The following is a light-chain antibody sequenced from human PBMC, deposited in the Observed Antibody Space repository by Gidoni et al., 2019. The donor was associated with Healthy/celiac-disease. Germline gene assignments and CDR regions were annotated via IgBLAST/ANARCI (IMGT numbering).Light chain of an antibody. Sequence: DIQMTQSPSSLSASVGDRVTITCRASQSISSYLNWYQQKPGKAPKLLIYAASSLQSGVPSRFSGSGSGTDFTLTISSRQHEDFATYYCQQRYSTPLYTFGQGTKLEIK. CDR3: QQRYSTPLYT. CDR2: AAS. V-gene: IGKV1-39*01. J-gene: IGKJ2*01. CDR1: QSISSY.